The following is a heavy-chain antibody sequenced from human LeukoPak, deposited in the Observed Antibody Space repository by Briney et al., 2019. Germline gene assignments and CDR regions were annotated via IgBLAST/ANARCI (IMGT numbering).Heavy chain of an antibody. Sequence: PSETLSLTCTVSGGSISSSSYYWGWIRQPPGKGLEWIGSIYYSGSTYYNPSLKSRVTISVDTSKNQFSLKLSSVTAADTAVYYCARGAPLIAAAGGGKFDYWGQGTLVTVSS. CDR3: ARGAPLIAAAGGGKFDY. V-gene: IGHV4-39*01. CDR1: GGSISSSSYY. J-gene: IGHJ4*02. D-gene: IGHD6-13*01. CDR2: IYYSGST.